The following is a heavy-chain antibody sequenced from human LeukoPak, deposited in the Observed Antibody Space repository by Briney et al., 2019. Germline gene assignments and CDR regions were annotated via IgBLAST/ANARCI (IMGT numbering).Heavy chain of an antibody. Sequence: GGSLRLSCAASGFTLSNYDMNWVRQAPGKGLEWVSSISTSSRYIYYKNSVSGRFTSSSDDAKNSLYLEMNSLRDEDTAVYYCARADCSSSTCYLRRSWFDPWGQGTLVTVSS. J-gene: IGHJ5*02. D-gene: IGHD2-2*01. V-gene: IGHV3-21*01. CDR2: ISTSSRYI. CDR1: GFTLSNYD. CDR3: ARADCSSSTCYLRRSWFDP.